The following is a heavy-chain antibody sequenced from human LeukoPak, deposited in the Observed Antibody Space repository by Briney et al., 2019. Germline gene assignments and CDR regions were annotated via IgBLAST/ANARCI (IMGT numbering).Heavy chain of an antibody. V-gene: IGHV3-30-3*01. CDR2: ISYDGSNK. D-gene: IGHD2-15*01. J-gene: IGHJ4*02. CDR3: SKGYCSGGSYCSEVEFDY. Sequence: GRSLRLSCAASGFTFSSYAMHWVRQAPGKGLEWVAVISYDGSNKYYADSVKGRFTISRDNSENTLYVQVNSLRAEDTAVYYCSKGYCSGGSYCSEVEFDYWGQGTLVTVSS. CDR1: GFTFSSYA.